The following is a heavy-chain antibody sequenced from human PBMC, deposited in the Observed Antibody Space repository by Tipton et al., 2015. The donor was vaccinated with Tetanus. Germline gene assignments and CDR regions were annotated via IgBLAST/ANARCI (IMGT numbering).Heavy chain of an antibody. D-gene: IGHD2-8*02. V-gene: IGHV5-51*01. Sequence: QLVQSGAEVKKPGESLKISCKGSGYSFTSYWIGWVRQMPGKGLEWMGIIYPGDSDTRYSPSFQGQVTISADKSISTAYLQWSSLKASDTAIYYCARRPGCCTGSSCDYYFDYWGQGTLVTVSS. J-gene: IGHJ4*02. CDR2: IYPGDSDT. CDR3: ARRPGCCTGSSCDYYFDY. CDR1: GYSFTSYW.